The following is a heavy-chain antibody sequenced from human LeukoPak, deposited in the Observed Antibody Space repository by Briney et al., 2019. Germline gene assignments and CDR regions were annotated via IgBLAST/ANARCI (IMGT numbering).Heavy chain of an antibody. V-gene: IGHV4-59*01. CDR1: GGSISSYY. D-gene: IGHD3-22*01. Sequence: PSETLSLTCTVSGGSISSYYWSWIRQPPGKGLEWIGYIYYSGSTNYNPSPKSRVTISVDTSKNQFSLKLSSVTAADTAVYYCASKADYYDSSGYESWGQGTLVTVSS. J-gene: IGHJ5*02. CDR2: IYYSGST. CDR3: ASKADYYDSSGYES.